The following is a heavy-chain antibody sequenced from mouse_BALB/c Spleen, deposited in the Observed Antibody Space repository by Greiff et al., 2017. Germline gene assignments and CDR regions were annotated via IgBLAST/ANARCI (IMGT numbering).Heavy chain of an antibody. V-gene: IGHV14-1*02. CDR1: GFNIKDYY. Sequence: EVKLMESGAELVRPGALVKLSCKASGFNIKDYYMHWVKQRPEQGLEWIGWIDPENGNTIYDPKFQGKASITADTSSNTAYLQLSSLTSEDTAVYYCARSNYYGYYAMDYWGQGTSVTVSS. J-gene: IGHJ4*01. CDR2: IDPENGNT. CDR3: ARSNYYGYYAMDY. D-gene: IGHD1-2*01.